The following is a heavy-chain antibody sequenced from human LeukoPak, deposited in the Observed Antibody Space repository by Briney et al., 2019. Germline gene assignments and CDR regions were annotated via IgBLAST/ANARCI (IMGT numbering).Heavy chain of an antibody. CDR2: INPNSGGT. CDR1: GYTLTELS. Sequence: ASVKVSCKVSGYTLTELSMHWVRQAPGQGLEWMGWINPNSGGTNYAQKFQGRVTMTRDTSISTAYMELSRLRSDDTAVYYCARSTAVDIVATISSWGQGTLVTVSS. CDR3: ARSTAVDIVATISS. J-gene: IGHJ5*02. D-gene: IGHD5-12*01. V-gene: IGHV1-2*02.